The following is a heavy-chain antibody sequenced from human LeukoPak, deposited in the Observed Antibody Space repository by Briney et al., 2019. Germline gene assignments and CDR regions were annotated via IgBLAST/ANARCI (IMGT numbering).Heavy chain of an antibody. CDR2: MNPNSGNT. D-gene: IGHD3-10*01. Sequence: ASVKVSCKASGYTFSSYDINWVRQATGQGLEWMGRMNPNSGNTNYAQKFQGRVTMTRSTSTSTAYLELSSLRSDDTAVYYCAKGGWVNDAPGALFGMDVWGQGTTVTVSS. V-gene: IGHV1-8*02. J-gene: IGHJ6*02. CDR1: GYTFSSYD. CDR3: AKGGWVNDAPGALFGMDV.